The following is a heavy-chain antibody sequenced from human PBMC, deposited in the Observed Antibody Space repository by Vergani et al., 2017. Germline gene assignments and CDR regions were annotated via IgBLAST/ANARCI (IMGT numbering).Heavy chain of an antibody. D-gene: IGHD5-12*01. J-gene: IGHJ5*02. CDR1: GYTFTGYY. CDR2: INPNSGGT. Sequence: QVQLVQSGAEVKKPGASVKVSCKASGYTFTGYYMHWVRQAPGQGLEWMGWINPNSGGTNYAQKFQGRVTMTRDTSISTAYMELRRLRSDDTAVYYCARDRKVPEDRMATINWFDPWGQGTLVTVSS. V-gene: IGHV1-2*02. CDR3: ARDRKVPEDRMATINWFDP.